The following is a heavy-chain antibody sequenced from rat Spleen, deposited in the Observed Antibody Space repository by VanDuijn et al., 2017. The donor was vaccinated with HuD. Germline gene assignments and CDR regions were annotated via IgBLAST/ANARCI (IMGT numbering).Heavy chain of an antibody. CDR1: GFTFSDYN. V-gene: IGHV5-7*01. CDR2: ISYVGSSA. J-gene: IGHJ3*01. CDR3: ARHGYGGYSGPFAY. Sequence: EVQLVESGGGLVQPGRSVKLSCAASGFTFSDYNMAWVRQAPKKGLEWVATISYVGSSAYYRDSVKGRFTISRDNAKSTLYLQMDSLRSEDTATYYCARHGYGGYSGPFAYWGQGTLVTVSS. D-gene: IGHD1-11*01.